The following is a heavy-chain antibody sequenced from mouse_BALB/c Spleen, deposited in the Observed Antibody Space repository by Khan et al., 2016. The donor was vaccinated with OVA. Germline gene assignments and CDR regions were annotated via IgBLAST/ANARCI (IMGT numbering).Heavy chain of an antibody. D-gene: IGHD1-1*01. CDR2: ITSGGSYT. CDR3: KEDRNYCGSRFYFDY. J-gene: IGHJ2*01. Sequence: EVELAESGGGLVKPGGSLKLSCAASGFAFSSYSMSWVRQTPEKRLEWVATITSGGSYTYYPDSVKGRFTISRDNAKNTLYLQMSSLKSEDAAMYCYKEDRNYCGSRFYFDYGGQGTTLTVSS. V-gene: IGHV5-6-4*01. CDR1: GFAFSSYS.